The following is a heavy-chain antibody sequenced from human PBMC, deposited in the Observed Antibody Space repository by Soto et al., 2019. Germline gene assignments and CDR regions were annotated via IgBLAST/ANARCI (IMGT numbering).Heavy chain of an antibody. D-gene: IGHD1-1*01. CDR1: GGSISICGSY. J-gene: IGHJ4*02. V-gene: IGHV4-31*03. CDR2: IYYSGST. Sequence: SETLSLSCTVSGGSISICGSYWRWNRQHPGKGLEWIGYIYYSGSTYYNPSRKSRVTISVDTSKNQFSLKLSSVTAADTAVYYCARWSRTGGTYYFDFWGQGTLVTVSS. CDR3: ARWSRTGGTYYFDF.